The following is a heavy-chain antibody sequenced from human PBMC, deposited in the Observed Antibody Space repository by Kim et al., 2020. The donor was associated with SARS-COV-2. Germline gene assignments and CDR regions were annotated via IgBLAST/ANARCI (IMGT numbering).Heavy chain of an antibody. CDR1: GGSISSGGYY. V-gene: IGHV4-31*03. D-gene: IGHD3-10*01. Sequence: SETLSHTCTVSGGSISSGGYYWSWIRQHPGKGLEWIGYIYYSGSTYYNPSLKSRVTISVDTSKNQFSLKLSSVTAADTAVYYCARESMVRGGGDYWGQGTLITVSS. J-gene: IGHJ4*02. CDR3: ARESMVRGGGDY. CDR2: IYYSGST.